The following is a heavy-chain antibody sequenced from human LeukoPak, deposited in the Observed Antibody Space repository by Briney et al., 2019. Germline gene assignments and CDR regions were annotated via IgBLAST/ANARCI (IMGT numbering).Heavy chain of an antibody. J-gene: IGHJ4*02. CDR1: GFTFSSYS. CDR2: ISSSSSYI. Sequence: GGSLRPSCAASGFTFSSYSMNWVRQAPGKGLEWVSSISSSSSYIYYADSVKGRFTISRDNAKNSLYLQMNSLRAEDTAVYYCAREVRDDYGDYWGQGTLVTVSS. D-gene: IGHD1-1*01. CDR3: AREVRDDYGDY. V-gene: IGHV3-21*01.